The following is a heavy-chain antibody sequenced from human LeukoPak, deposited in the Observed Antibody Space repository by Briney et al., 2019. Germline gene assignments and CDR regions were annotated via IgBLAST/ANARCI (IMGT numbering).Heavy chain of an antibody. D-gene: IGHD4-17*01. CDR3: ARRSYGDYVDYFDY. CDR1: GYTFTSFW. Sequence: GESLKISCKGSGYTFTSFWIGWVRQMPGKGLEWMGIIYPGDSDTRYSPSFQGQVTISVDKSINTAYLQWSSLKASDTAMYYCARRSYGDYVDYFDYWGQGTLVTVSS. J-gene: IGHJ4*02. CDR2: IYPGDSDT. V-gene: IGHV5-51*01.